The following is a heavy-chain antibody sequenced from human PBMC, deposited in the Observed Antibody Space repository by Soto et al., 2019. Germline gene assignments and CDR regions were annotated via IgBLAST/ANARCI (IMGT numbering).Heavy chain of an antibody. CDR3: ARGLRDIVVVVAVTPDLDAFDI. Sequence: QVQLVQSGAEVKKPGASVKVSCKASGYTFTSYDINWVRQATGQGLEWMGWMNPNSGNTGYAQKFQGRVTMTRNTSISTAYMELSSLRSEDTAVYYCARGLRDIVVVVAVTPDLDAFDIWGQGTMVTVSS. CDR1: GYTFTSYD. CDR2: MNPNSGNT. D-gene: IGHD2-15*01. J-gene: IGHJ3*02. V-gene: IGHV1-8*01.